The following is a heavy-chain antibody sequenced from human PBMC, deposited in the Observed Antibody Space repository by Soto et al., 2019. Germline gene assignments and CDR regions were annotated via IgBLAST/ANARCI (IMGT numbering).Heavy chain of an antibody. CDR2: ISSSSSYI. J-gene: IGHJ6*02. CDR3: ARLRGYSYGASSYYYGMDV. D-gene: IGHD5-18*01. Sequence: EVQLVESGGGLVKPGGSLRLSCAASGFTFSSYSMNWVRQAPGKGLEWVSSISSSSSYIYYADSVKGRFTISRDNAKNSLYLQMNSRRAEDTAVYYCARLRGYSYGASSYYYGMDVWGQGTTVTVSS. CDR1: GFTFSSYS. V-gene: IGHV3-21*01.